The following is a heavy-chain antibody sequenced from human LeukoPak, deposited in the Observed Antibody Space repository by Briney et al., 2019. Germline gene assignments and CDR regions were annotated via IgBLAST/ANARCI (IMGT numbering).Heavy chain of an antibody. J-gene: IGHJ4*02. CDR3: ANGDCRGGRCSSGAY. Sequence: GGSLTLSCAASGFNFRNYGMHWVRQAPGKGLEWVAYTRDDGSKNWYGDSVKGRFTISRDNSKSTLYLQMNSLRGEDPAVYYCANGDCRGGRCSSGAYWGQGTLVTVPS. D-gene: IGHD2-15*01. V-gene: IGHV3-30*02. CDR2: TRDDGSKN. CDR1: GFNFRNYG.